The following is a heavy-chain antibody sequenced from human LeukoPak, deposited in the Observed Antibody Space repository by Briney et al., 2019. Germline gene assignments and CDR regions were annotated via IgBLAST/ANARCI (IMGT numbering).Heavy chain of an antibody. V-gene: IGHV1-69*04. CDR2: IIPILGIP. Sequence: WASVKVSCKAPGDTFSSYALTWVRQAPGQGLEWMGRIIPILGIPNYARKFEGRVTITADKSTSTAYMELNSLKSEDTAVYFCARDQPRAKDLHQWGQGTLVTVSS. J-gene: IGHJ4*02. CDR1: GDTFSSYA. D-gene: IGHD2-2*01. CDR3: ARDQPRAKDLHQ.